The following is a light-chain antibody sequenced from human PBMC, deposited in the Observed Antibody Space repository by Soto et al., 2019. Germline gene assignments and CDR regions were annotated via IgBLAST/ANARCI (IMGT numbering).Light chain of an antibody. CDR3: CSYEVSSTFLYV. CDR1: SSDVGSYNL. J-gene: IGLJ1*01. Sequence: QSALTQPASVSGSPGQSITISCTGTSSDVGSYNLVSWYQQHPGKAPKLMIYEVSKRPSGVSNRFSGSKSGNTASLTISGLQAEDEADYYCCSYEVSSTFLYVVGTGTKVTVL. CDR2: EVS. V-gene: IGLV2-23*02.